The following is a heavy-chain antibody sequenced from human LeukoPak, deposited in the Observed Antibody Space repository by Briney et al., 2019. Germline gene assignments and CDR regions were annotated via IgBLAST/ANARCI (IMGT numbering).Heavy chain of an antibody. V-gene: IGHV4-39*07. D-gene: IGHD5-18*01. Sequence: PSETLSLTCTVSGGSISSGSYYWSWIRQSPGKGLEWIGSIYHSGTTYSGSTYCNPSLKSRVTISLDTSKNQFSLKVGSMTAADTAVYYCARAGGYGLIDYWGQGTMVTVSS. CDR3: ARAGGYGLIDY. CDR2: IYHSGTTYSGST. J-gene: IGHJ4*02. CDR1: GGSISSGSYY.